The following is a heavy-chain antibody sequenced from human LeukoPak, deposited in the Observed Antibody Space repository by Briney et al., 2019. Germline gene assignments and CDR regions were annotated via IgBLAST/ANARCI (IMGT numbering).Heavy chain of an antibody. D-gene: IGHD3-22*01. CDR2: IYHSGST. CDR3: ASYQYYYDSSGYYYDNYYYGMDV. Sequence: SETLSLTCAVSGGSISSSNWWSWVRQPPGKGLEWIGEIYHSGSTNYNPSLKSRVTISVDKSKNQFSLKLSSVTAADTAVYYCASYQYYYDSSGYYYDNYYYGMDVWGQGTTVTVSS. J-gene: IGHJ6*02. V-gene: IGHV4-4*02. CDR1: GGSISSSNW.